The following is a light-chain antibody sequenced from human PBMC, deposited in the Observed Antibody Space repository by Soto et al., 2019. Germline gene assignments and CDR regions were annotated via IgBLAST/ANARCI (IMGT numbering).Light chain of an antibody. V-gene: IGLV2-14*01. CDR1: SIDVGGYSS. Sequence: QSLLTQPASVSGSQGQSITVSCTGTSIDVGGYSSVSWYQQHPGNAPKLLIYGVRDRPSGVSDRFSGSKSGNTASLTISGLQAEDEADYYCTSYTSSTFGYVFGTGTKVTVL. J-gene: IGLJ1*01. CDR3: TSYTSSTFGYV. CDR2: GVR.